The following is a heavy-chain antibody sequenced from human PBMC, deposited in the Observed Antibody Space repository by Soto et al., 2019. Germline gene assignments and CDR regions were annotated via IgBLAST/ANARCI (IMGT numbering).Heavy chain of an antibody. CDR3: AKGGRQWLVTSDFNY. Sequence: VQLVESGGGVVQPGRSLRLSCAASGFTFSDYAMHWVRTAPGKGLAWVAVVSHDGRNTHYAVSVKVRFTISRDSSNITFSLEMTSLRAEVTAVYYCAKGGRQWLVTSDFNYWCQVALGTVSS. CDR2: VSHDGRNT. V-gene: IGHV3-30*18. D-gene: IGHD6-19*01. J-gene: IGHJ4*02. CDR1: GFTFSDYA.